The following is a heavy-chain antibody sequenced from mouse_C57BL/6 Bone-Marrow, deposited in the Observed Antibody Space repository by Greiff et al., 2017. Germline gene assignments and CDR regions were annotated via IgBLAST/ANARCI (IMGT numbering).Heavy chain of an antibody. CDR3: ARAYYYGSVDY. CDR1: GYTFTSYW. V-gene: IGHV1-69*01. J-gene: IGHJ2*01. D-gene: IGHD1-1*01. CDR2: IDPSDSYT. Sequence: QVQLQQPGAELVMPGASVKLSCKASGYTFTSYWMHWVKQRPGQGLEWIGEIDPSDSYTNYNQKFKGKSTLTVDKSSSTAYMQLSSLTSEDSAVYYCARAYYYGSVDYGGQGTTLTVSS.